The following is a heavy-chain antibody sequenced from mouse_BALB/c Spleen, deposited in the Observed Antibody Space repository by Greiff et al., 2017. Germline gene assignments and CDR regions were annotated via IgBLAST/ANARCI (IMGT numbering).Heavy chain of an antibody. D-gene: IGHD2-14*01. Sequence: DVMLVESGGGLVKPGGSLKLSCAASGFTFSSYAMSWVRQTPEKRLEWVASISSGGSTYYPDSVKGRFTISRDNARNILYLQMSSLRSEDTAMYYCARGVRPYWYFDVWGAGTTVTVSS. CDR3: ARGVRPYWYFDV. CDR1: GFTFSSYA. V-gene: IGHV5-6-5*01. J-gene: IGHJ1*01. CDR2: ISSGGST.